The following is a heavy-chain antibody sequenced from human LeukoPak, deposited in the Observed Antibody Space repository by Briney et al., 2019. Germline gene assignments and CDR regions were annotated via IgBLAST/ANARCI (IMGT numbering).Heavy chain of an antibody. CDR3: ARNRGRGYSGYDLLLWYNFEY. V-gene: IGHV1-69*13. J-gene: IGHJ4*02. D-gene: IGHD5-12*01. Sequence: SVKISCKASGGTFSSYAISWVRQPPRQGLEWMGGIIPIFGTANYAQKFQGRVTITADESTSTAYMELSSLRSEDTAVYYCARNRGRGYSGYDLLLWYNFEYWGQGTLVTVSS. CDR2: IIPIFGTA. CDR1: GGTFSSYA.